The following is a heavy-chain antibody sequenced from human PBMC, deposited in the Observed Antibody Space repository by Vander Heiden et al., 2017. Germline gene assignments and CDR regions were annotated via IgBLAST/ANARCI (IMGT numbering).Heavy chain of an antibody. D-gene: IGHD3-3*01. CDR3: ARVREAYYDFWSGYYSYVPYYYYGMDV. V-gene: IGHV3-72*01. CDR1: GFTFSDHY. CDR2: TRNKANSYTT. J-gene: IGHJ6*02. Sequence: VQPGGSLRLSCAASGFTFSDHYMDWVRQAPGKGLEWVGRTRNKANSYTTEYAAAVKGRFTISRDDSKNSLYLQMNSLKTEDTAVYYCARVREAYYDFWSGYYSYVPYYYYGMDVWGQGTTVTVSS.